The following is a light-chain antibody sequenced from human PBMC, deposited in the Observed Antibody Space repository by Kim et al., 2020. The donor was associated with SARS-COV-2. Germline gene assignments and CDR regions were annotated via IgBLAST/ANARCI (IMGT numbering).Light chain of an antibody. CDR2: ATS. CDR3: QDYDDSPPST. J-gene: IGKJ1*01. CDR1: QSVST. V-gene: IGKV3-20*01. Sequence: LSPGERATLSCRTSQSVSTLAWYQQKPGQAPRLLIYATSSRAAGIPDRFSGSGSGTDFTLTISRLEPEDFAVYYCQDYDDSPPSTFDPGPKV.